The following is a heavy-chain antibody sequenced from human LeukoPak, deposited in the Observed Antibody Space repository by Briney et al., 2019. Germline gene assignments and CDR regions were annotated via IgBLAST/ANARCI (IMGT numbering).Heavy chain of an antibody. CDR3: ARGDIVIVPAAPFDY. CDR1: GESFNNYY. CDR2: INHSGIT. Sequence: SETLSLTCVVYGESFNNYYWSWIRQAPGKGLEWIGEINHSGITNYNPSLKSRVTMSIDTSKNQFSLNLRSVTAADTAIYYCARGDIVIVPAAPFDYWGQGTLVTVSS. D-gene: IGHD2-2*01. J-gene: IGHJ4*02. V-gene: IGHV4-34*01.